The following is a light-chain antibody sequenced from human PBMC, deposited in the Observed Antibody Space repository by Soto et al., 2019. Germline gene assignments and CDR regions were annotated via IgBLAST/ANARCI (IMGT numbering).Light chain of an antibody. Sequence: IVWTQSPGTLSLSPLERATLFFMASQIFTTSQLAWYQQRPGQAPRALIFGAPRRATGIPDRFSGSGSGPDFTLTISRLEPEDSAVYYCQQYASSPRTFGQGTKV. CDR1: QIFTTSQ. CDR3: QQYASSPRT. CDR2: GAP. V-gene: IGKV3-20*01. J-gene: IGKJ1*01.